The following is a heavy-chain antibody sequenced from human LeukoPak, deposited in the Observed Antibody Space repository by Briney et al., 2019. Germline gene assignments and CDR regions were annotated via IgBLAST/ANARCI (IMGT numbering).Heavy chain of an antibody. J-gene: IGHJ4*02. V-gene: IGHV3-11*01. CDR3: ARELGEWELPLVSGV. D-gene: IGHD1-26*01. CDR2: ISSSGSTI. Sequence: GGSLRLSCAASGFTFSDYYMSWIRQAPGKGLEWVSYISSSGSTIYYADSMKGRFTISGDNAKNSLYLQMNSLRAEDTAVYYCARELGEWELPLVSGVWGQGTLVTVSS. CDR1: GFTFSDYY.